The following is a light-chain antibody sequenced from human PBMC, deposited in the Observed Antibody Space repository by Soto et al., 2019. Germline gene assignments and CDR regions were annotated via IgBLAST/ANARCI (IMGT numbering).Light chain of an antibody. J-gene: IGKJ1*01. Sequence: DIHMTQSPSTLSASVGDRVTITCRASQSISLWVAWYQQKPGRAPNLLIYKTSSLETGVPPRFSGSRSGAAFTVTISRLQPDDVASCYCRHYKDYSWTFVHGTQVEVK. V-gene: IGKV1-5*03. CDR3: RHYKDYSWT. CDR2: KTS. CDR1: QSISLW.